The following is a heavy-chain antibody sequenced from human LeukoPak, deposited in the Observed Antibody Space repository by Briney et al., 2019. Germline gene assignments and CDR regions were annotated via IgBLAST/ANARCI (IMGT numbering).Heavy chain of an antibody. CDR1: GYTFTSFG. J-gene: IGHJ4*02. CDR3: ARGLSNSRKDLDF. D-gene: IGHD6-13*01. Sequence: ASVKVSCTASGYTFTSFGISWVRQAPGQGLEWMGWISDFKGVTNYAQKLQGRLTMTTDASTSTAYMELRSLRSDDTAVYYCARGLSNSRKDLDFWGQGTLVTVSS. CDR2: ISDFKGVT. V-gene: IGHV1-18*01.